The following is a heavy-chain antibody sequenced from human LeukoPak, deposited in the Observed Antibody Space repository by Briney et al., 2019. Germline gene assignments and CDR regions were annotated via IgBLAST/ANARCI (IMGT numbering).Heavy chain of an antibody. J-gene: IGHJ5*02. CDR2: INHSGST. V-gene: IGHV4-34*01. CDR1: GGSFSGYY. CDR3: ARGLGMITFGGVRTRGNWFDP. D-gene: IGHD3-16*01. Sequence: SETLSLTCAVYGGSFSGYYWSWLRQPPGKGLEWIGEINHSGSTNNNPSLKSRVTISVDTSKNQFSLKLSSVTAADTAVYYCARGLGMITFGGVRTRGNWFDPWGQGTLVTVSS.